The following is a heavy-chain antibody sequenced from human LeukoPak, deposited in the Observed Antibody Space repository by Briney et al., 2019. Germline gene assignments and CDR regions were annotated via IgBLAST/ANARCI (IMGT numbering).Heavy chain of an antibody. Sequence: PGGSLRLSCAASGFTVSSNYMSWVRQAPAKGLEWVSVIYSGGSTYYADSVKGRFTISRDNSKNTLYLQMNSLRAEDTAVYYCASSGSSWYFDLWGRGTLVTVSS. CDR1: GFTVSSNY. D-gene: IGHD6-13*01. V-gene: IGHV3-53*01. CDR3: ASSGSSWYFDL. J-gene: IGHJ2*01. CDR2: IYSGGST.